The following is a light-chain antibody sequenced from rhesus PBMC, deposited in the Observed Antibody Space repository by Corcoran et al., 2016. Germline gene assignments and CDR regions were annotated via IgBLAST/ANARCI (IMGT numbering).Light chain of an antibody. J-gene: IGKJ1*01. Sequence: DIQMTQSPSSLSASVGDRVTITCRASQGITNDLAWYQQKPGKVPKPLIYAASTLQSGSPSRFSGSGSGNDFTLTISSLQPEDFATYCCQYGYGIPAFGQGTKVEIK. V-gene: IGKV1-33*02. CDR1: QGITND. CDR2: AAS. CDR3: QYGYGIPA.